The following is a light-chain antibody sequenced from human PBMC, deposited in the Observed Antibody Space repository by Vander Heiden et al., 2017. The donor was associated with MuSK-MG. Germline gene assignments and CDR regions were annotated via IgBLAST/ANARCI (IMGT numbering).Light chain of an antibody. CDR3: QQSYSIPYT. J-gene: IGKJ2*01. CDR2: AAS. Sequence: DIQMTQAPSSLSTSVGERVTINCRASQTISSYLNWYQQKPGKAPKLLISAASSLQSGVPSRFSGGGSGTDYTLTISSLEPEDFATYYCQQSYSIPYTFGQGTKLEIK. V-gene: IGKV1-39*01. CDR1: QTISSY.